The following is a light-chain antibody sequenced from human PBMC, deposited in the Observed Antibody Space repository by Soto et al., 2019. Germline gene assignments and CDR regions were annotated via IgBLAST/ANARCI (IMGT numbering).Light chain of an antibody. CDR1: QSISIT. CDR3: KQYNNWIN. Sequence: EIVMTQSPAAMSVSPGARAILSGRASQSISITFAWYQQKPGQAPRLLIYAASNRATGVPARFSGSWSGTEFTLTISSLQSEDFAVYYCKQYNNWINCGQGPRLAIK. J-gene: IGKJ5*01. CDR2: AAS. V-gene: IGKV3-15*01.